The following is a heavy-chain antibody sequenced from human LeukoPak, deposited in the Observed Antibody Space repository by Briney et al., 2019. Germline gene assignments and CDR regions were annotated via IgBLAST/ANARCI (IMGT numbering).Heavy chain of an antibody. CDR2: ISNSGST. CDR1: NGSISSNF. CDR3: ARVRDSSGYYLGAFDV. D-gene: IGHD3-22*01. Sequence: PSETLSLTCTVSNGSISSNFWSWIRQPAGKRLEWIGRISNSGSTNYNPSLKSRVTMSVDTSKNQFSLRLSSVAAADTAIYHCARVRDSSGYYLGAFDVWGHGTMVTVSS. J-gene: IGHJ3*01. V-gene: IGHV4-4*07.